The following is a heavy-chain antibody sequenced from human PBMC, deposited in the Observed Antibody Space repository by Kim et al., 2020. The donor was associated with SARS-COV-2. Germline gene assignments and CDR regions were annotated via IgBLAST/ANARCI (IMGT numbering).Heavy chain of an antibody. Sequence: GGSLRLSCAASGFTFSSYAMHWVRQAPGKGLEWVAVISYDGSNKYYADSVKGRFTISRDNSKNTLYLQMNSLRAEDTAVYYCARDIDILTGYYIGGMDVWGQGATLTLSS. CDR2: ISYDGSNK. J-gene: IGHJ6*02. CDR1: GFTFSSYA. CDR3: ARDIDILTGYYIGGMDV. V-gene: IGHV3-30*04. D-gene: IGHD3-9*01.